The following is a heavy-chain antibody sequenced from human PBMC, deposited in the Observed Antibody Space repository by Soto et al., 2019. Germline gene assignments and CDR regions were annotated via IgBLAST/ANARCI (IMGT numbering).Heavy chain of an antibody. D-gene: IGHD1-26*01. CDR3: ASGIVGATTYGMDV. V-gene: IGHV3-23*01. CDR2: ISCSGGST. CDR1: GFTFSSYA. Sequence: GGSLRLSCAASGFTFSSYAMSWVRQAPGKGLEWVSAISCSGGSTYYADSVKGRFTISRDNAKNSLYLQMNSLRAEDTAVYYCASGIVGATTYGMDVWGQGTTVTVSS. J-gene: IGHJ6*02.